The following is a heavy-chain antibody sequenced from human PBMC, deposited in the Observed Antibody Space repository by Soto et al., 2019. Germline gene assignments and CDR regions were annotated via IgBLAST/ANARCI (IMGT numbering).Heavy chain of an antibody. CDR1: GYSFTAFY. CDR2: VDPKSGAT. Sequence: QVQLVQSGAEMKKPGASVKVSCRPSGYSFTAFYIHCVRQAPGQGLEWMGWVDPKSGATRNAQNFQGRVTMTRDTSTSTVYMELNWLRSDDTAVYYCARYNYGPLDYWGQGTLVTVSS. V-gene: IGHV1-2*02. CDR3: ARYNYGPLDY. J-gene: IGHJ4*02. D-gene: IGHD3-10*01.